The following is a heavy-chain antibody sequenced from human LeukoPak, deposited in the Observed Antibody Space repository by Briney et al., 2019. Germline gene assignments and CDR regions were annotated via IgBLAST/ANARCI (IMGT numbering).Heavy chain of an antibody. D-gene: IGHD2-8*01. V-gene: IGHV4-34*01. CDR3: ARRPGYCPNGVCYKRNWFDP. CDR1: GGSFSGYY. CDR2: INQSGST. J-gene: IGHJ5*02. Sequence: SETLSLTCAVYGGSFSGYYWSWIRQPPGKGLEWIGEINQSGSTNYNPSLKSRVTLSVDTSNNQFSLKLSSVTAPDTAVYYCARRPGYCPNGVCYKRNWFDPWGQGTLVTVSS.